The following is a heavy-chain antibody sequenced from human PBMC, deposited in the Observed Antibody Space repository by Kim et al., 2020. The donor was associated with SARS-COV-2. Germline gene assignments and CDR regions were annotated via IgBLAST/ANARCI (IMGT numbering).Heavy chain of an antibody. CDR3: ARDRLVATMYYYYYGMDV. CDR1: GGSVSSGSYY. V-gene: IGHV4-61*01. CDR2: IYYSGST. Sequence: SETLSLTCTVSGGSVSSGSYYWSWIRQPPGKGLEWIGYIYYSGSTNYNPSLKSRVTISVDTSKNQFSLKLSSVTAADTAVYYCARDRLVATMYYYYYGMDVWGQGTTVTVSS. J-gene: IGHJ6*02. D-gene: IGHD5-12*01.